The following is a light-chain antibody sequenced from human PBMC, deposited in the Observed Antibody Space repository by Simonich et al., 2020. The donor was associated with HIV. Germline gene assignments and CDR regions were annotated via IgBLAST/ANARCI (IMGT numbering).Light chain of an antibody. Sequence: EIVMTQSPATLSVSPGERVTLSCRASQSVSSNLAWYQQKPGQAPRLLIYDASNRATGIPARFSGSGSATDFTLTINSLEPEDFAVYYCQQRSNWITFGQGTRLEIK. V-gene: IGKV3-11*01. J-gene: IGKJ5*01. CDR2: DAS. CDR3: QQRSNWIT. CDR1: QSVSSN.